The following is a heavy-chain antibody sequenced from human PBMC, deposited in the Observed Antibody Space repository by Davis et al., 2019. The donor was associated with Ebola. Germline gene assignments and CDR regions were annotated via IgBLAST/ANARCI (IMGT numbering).Heavy chain of an antibody. D-gene: IGHD3-3*01. CDR2: IKDDGSET. CDR3: ARVGYDFWSGYYYYGMDV. J-gene: IGHJ6*02. Sequence: GSLKISCAASGFTFNTYAMTWVRQAPGKGLEWVANIKDDGSETDYVDSVKGRFTISRDNAKNSLYLQMNSLRDEDTAVYYCARVGYDFWSGYYYYGMDVWGQGTTVTVSS. V-gene: IGHV3-7*01. CDR1: GFTFNTYA.